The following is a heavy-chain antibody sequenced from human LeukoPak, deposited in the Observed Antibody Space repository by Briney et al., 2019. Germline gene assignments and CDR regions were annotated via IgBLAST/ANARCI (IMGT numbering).Heavy chain of an antibody. CDR1: GGSISSGSYY. CDR2: IYSAGNT. J-gene: IGHJ4*02. D-gene: IGHD2-2*01. V-gene: IGHV4-61*02. Sequence: SQTLSLTCTVSGGSISSGSYYWSWVRQPAGKGLEWIGRIYSAGNTNYNPSLKSRVTILVDTSKNQFSLKLSSVTAADTAVYYCARLGRYSSTSPPWGQGTLVTVSS. CDR3: ARLGRYSSTSPP.